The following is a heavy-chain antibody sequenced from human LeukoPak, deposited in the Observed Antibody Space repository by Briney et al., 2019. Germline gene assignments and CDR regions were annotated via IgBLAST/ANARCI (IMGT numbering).Heavy chain of an antibody. CDR1: GFTFSSYY. J-gene: IGHJ4*02. CDR2: VKQDGSEK. Sequence: GRSLRLSCAASGFTFSSYYMAWVRQAPGKGLEWVANVKQDGSEKYYVGSVKGRFTISRDNAKNSLYLQLNSLRVEDTAVYFCAGGFGFLIESWGQGTLVTVSS. CDR3: AGGFGFLIES. V-gene: IGHV3-7*04. D-gene: IGHD3-16*01.